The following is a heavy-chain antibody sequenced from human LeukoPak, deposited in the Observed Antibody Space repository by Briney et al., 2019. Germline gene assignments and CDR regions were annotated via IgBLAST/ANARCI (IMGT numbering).Heavy chain of an antibody. D-gene: IGHD1-26*01. Sequence: GGSLRLSCAASGFTFSSYSTNWVRQAPGKGLEWVSSISSSSSYIYYADSVKGRFTISRDHAKHSMYLQMNSLGPEDAAVYYCARDPYSGNYGNYYYYYMDVWGKGTTVTISS. CDR3: ARDPYSGNYGNYYYYYMDV. CDR2: ISSSSSYI. CDR1: GFTFSSYS. J-gene: IGHJ6*03. V-gene: IGHV3-21*01.